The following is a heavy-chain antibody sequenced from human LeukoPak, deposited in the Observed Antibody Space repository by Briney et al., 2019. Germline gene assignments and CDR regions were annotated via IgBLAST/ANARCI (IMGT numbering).Heavy chain of an antibody. D-gene: IGHD2-2*01. J-gene: IGHJ4*02. V-gene: IGHV3-23*01. CDR3: TKDQGQAVVPRRFDN. Sequence: PGGSPRLSCAASGFMFSNFAMSWVRQAPGKGLEWVSTIYYSGGNTYSADSVKGRYTISRDNAKNTLYLQMNSLRAEDTAVYYCTKDQGQAVVPRRFDNWGQGTLVTVPS. CDR1: GFMFSNFA. CDR2: IYYSGGNT.